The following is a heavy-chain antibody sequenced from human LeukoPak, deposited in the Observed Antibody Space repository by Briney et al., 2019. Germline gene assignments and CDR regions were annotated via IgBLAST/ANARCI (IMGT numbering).Heavy chain of an antibody. CDR1: GGSISSSSYY. CDR3: ARHPFKEYLFDY. CDR2: IYYSGST. Sequence: SETLSLTCTVSGGSISSSSYYWGWIRQPAGKGLEWIGSIYYSGSTYYNPSLKSRVTISVDTSKNQFSLKLSSVTAADTAVYYCARHPFKEYLFDYWGQGTLVTVSS. D-gene: IGHD2/OR15-2a*01. J-gene: IGHJ4*02. V-gene: IGHV4-39*01.